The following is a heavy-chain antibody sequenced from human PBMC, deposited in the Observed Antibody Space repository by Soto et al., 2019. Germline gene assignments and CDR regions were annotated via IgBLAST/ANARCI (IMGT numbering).Heavy chain of an antibody. CDR3: ASGPVIVGATSGWFDP. V-gene: IGHV4-31*03. Sequence: SETLSLTCTVSGGSISSGGYYWSWIRQHPGKGLEWIGYIYYSGSTYYNPSLKSRVTISVDTSKNQFSLKLSSVTAADTAVYYCASGPVIVGATSGWFDPWGQGTLVTVSS. J-gene: IGHJ5*02. CDR2: IYYSGST. CDR1: GGSISSGGYY. D-gene: IGHD1-26*01.